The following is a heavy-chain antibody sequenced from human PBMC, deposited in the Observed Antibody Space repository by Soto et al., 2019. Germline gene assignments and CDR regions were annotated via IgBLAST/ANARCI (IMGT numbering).Heavy chain of an antibody. D-gene: IGHD3-3*01. CDR3: ARDHWDYDFWSGYFNWFDP. V-gene: IGHV1-3*01. CDR2: ISAGNGNT. CDR1: GYTFTSYA. Sequence: ASVKVSCKASGYTFTSYAMHWVRQAPGQRLEWMGWISAGNGNTKYSQKFQGRVTITRDTSASTAYMELSSLRSEDTAVYYCARDHWDYDFWSGYFNWFDPWGQGTLVTVSS. J-gene: IGHJ5*02.